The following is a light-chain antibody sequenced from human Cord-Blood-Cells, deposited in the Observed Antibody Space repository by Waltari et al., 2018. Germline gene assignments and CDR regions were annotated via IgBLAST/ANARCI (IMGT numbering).Light chain of an antibody. Sequence: NFMLTQPHSVSESPGKTVTISCTGSSGSIASNYVQGYQQRPGSAPTTVIYEDNQRPSGVPDRFSGSIDSSSNSAPLTISGLKTEDEADYYCQSYDSSNHVVFGGGTKLTVL. J-gene: IGLJ2*01. CDR2: EDN. V-gene: IGLV6-57*02. CDR3: QSYDSSNHVV. CDR1: SGSIASNY.